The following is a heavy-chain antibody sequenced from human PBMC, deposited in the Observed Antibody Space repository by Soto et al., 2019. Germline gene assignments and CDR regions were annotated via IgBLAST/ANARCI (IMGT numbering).Heavy chain of an antibody. J-gene: IGHJ4*02. D-gene: IGHD1-26*01. CDR1: GYTFTSYA. Sequence: GASVKVSCKASGYTFTSYAMHWVRQAPGQRLEWMGWINAGNGNTKYSQKLQGRVTITRDTSASTAYMELSSLRSDDTAVYYCARGDSGSYWNYWGQGTLVTVSS. CDR3: ARGDSGSYWNY. V-gene: IGHV1-3*01. CDR2: INAGNGNT.